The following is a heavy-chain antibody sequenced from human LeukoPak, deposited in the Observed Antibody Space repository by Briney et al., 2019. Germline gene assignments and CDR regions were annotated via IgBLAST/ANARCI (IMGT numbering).Heavy chain of an antibody. CDR2: INHSGST. V-gene: IGHV4-34*01. J-gene: IGHJ4*02. CDR3: AKGGGVPIY. Sequence: SETLSLTCAVHGGSFSGYYWSWIRQPPGKGLEWIGEINHSGSTNYNPSLKSRVTISVDTSKNQFSLKLSSVTAEDTAVYYCAKGGGVPIYWGQGTLVTVSS. D-gene: IGHD1-1*01. CDR1: GGSFSGYY.